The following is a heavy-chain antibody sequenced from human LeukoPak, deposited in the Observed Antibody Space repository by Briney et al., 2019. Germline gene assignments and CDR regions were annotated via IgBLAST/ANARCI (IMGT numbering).Heavy chain of an antibody. CDR2: INYYDGNT. D-gene: IGHD3-10*01. J-gene: IGHJ5*02. CDR3: ARDDVGYDSGSCVS. CDR1: RSTFTPYG. V-gene: IGHV1-18*01. Sequence: LVKLCCTASRSTFTPYGIKWVRQAPGHGLEWRGWINYYDGNTHYPQKLQGRVTMTTDISKSPAYMQLRSLRADDTALYYCARDDVGYDSGSCVSWGQGNLITVSS.